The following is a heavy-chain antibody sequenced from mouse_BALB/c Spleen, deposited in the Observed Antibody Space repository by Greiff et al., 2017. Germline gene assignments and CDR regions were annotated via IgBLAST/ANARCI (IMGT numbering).Heavy chain of an antibody. J-gene: IGHJ4*01. CDR2: ISSGGSYT. CDR1: GFTFSSYA. Sequence: EVKLVESGGGLVQPGGSLKLSCAASGFTFSSYAMSWVRQTPEKRLEWVATISSGGSYTYYPDSVKGRFTISRDNAKNTLYLQMSSLRSEDTAMYYCARHEDYGSPYAMDYWGQGTSVTVSS. CDR3: ARHEDYGSPYAMDY. V-gene: IGHV5-9-3*01. D-gene: IGHD1-1*01.